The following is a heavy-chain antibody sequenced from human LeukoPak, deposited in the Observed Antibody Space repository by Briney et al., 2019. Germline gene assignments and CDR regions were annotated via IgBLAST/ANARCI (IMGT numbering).Heavy chain of an antibody. CDR1: GGSFSGYY. J-gene: IGHJ4*02. Sequence: LSLTCAVYGGSFSGYYWSWIRQPPGKGLEWVAVIWYDGSNKYYADSVKGRFTISRDNSKDTLYLQMNSLRAEDTAMYYCASQMVAASSYWGQGTLVTVSS. CDR3: ASQMVAASSY. D-gene: IGHD2-15*01. V-gene: IGHV3-33*08. CDR2: IWYDGSNK.